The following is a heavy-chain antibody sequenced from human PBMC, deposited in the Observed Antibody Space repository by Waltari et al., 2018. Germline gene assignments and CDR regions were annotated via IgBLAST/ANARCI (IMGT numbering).Heavy chain of an antibody. Sequence: EVQLVESGGGLVQPGGSLRLALAAPGFTLSTSRMSWVRQAPGKGLEWVANINQDGREKYYVDSMKGRVTISRDNAKNSLFLQMDSLRAEDTAVYFCAMAAGTLYWGQGTLVTVSS. J-gene: IGHJ4*02. CDR3: AMAAGTLY. V-gene: IGHV3-7*01. CDR1: GFTLSTSR. D-gene: IGHD6-13*01. CDR2: INQDGREK.